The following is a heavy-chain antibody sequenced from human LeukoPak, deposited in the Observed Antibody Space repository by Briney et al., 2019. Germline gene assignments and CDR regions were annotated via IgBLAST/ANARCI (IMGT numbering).Heavy chain of an antibody. CDR2: IYYSGST. V-gene: IGHV4-39*01. CDR1: GGSISSSSYY. D-gene: IGHD3-22*01. Sequence: PSETLSLTCTVSGGSISSSSYYWGWIRQPPGKGLEWIGRIYYSGSTYYNPSLKSLVTISVDTSKNQLSLKLSSVTAADTAVYYCARHRTYDSSGYYYFDAFDIWGQGTMVTVSS. CDR3: ARHRTYDSSGYYYFDAFDI. J-gene: IGHJ3*02.